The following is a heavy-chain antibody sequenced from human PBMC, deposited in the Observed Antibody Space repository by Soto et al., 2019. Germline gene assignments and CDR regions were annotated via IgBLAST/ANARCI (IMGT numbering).Heavy chain of an antibody. CDR1: GGSMSSNSEF. V-gene: IGHV4-61*05. J-gene: IGHJ6*02. Sequence: ASETLSLTCTVSGGSMSSNSEFWGWIRQSPGKGLEWIGYIYYSGSTNYNPSLKSRVTISVDTSKNQFSLKLSSVTAADTAVYYCARAGLAAGTARGYYYYYGMDVWGQGTTVTVSS. D-gene: IGHD6-13*01. CDR2: IYYSGST. CDR3: ARAGLAAGTARGYYYYYGMDV.